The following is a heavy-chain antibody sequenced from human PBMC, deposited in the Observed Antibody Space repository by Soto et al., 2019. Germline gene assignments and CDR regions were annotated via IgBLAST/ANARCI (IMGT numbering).Heavy chain of an antibody. V-gene: IGHV3-23*01. J-gene: IGHJ5*02. CDR1: GFTFSSHA. CDR3: AKDRRNWNYHYFDP. D-gene: IGHD1-7*01. Sequence: PGGSLRLSCAASGFTFSSHAMSWVRQAPGKGLEWVSAISGSGGSTYYIDSVKGRFTISRDNSKNTLYLQMNSLRAEDTAVYYCAKDRRNWNYHYFDPWGQGTLVTVSS. CDR2: ISGSGGST.